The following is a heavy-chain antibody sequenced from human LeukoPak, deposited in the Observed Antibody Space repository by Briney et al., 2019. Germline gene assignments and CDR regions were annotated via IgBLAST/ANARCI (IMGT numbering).Heavy chain of an antibody. J-gene: IGHJ4*02. V-gene: IGHV3-30*18. D-gene: IGHD3-22*01. Sequence: GGSLRLSCAASGFTFSSYGMHWVRQAPGKGLEWVAVISYDGCNKYYADSVRGRFTISRDNSKNTLYLQMNSLRAEDTAVYYCAKASSQSRDSSGYSPSRIDYWGQGTLVTVSS. CDR2: ISYDGCNK. CDR3: AKASSQSRDSSGYSPSRIDY. CDR1: GFTFSSYG.